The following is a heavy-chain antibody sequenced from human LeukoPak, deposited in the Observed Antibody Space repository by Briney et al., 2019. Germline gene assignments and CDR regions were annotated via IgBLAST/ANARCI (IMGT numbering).Heavy chain of an antibody. CDR2: ISYDGSNK. D-gene: IGHD3-16*01. J-gene: IGHJ4*02. Sequence: GGSLRLSCAASGFTFSSYGMPWVRQAPGKGLEWLAVISYDGSNKYYADSVKGRFTISRDNSKNTLYLQMHSLRAQDTAVFTXXXDGGSYRPLDYWGQGTLVTVSS. V-gene: IGHV3-30*03. CDR1: GFTFSSYG. CDR3: XXDGGSYRPLDY.